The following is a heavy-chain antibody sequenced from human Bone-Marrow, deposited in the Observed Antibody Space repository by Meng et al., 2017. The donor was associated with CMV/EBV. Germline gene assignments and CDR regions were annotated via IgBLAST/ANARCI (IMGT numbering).Heavy chain of an antibody. CDR2: IYYNGNT. Sequence: SDTRSLTCTASGCSITNINYYWGWIRQPPGKGLEWIGNIYYNGNTYYNPSLKRRVTILVDTSKKQFSLKMMSVTAADTAVYYCARDRPPGTGWWSYFDDWGQGRLVTVSS. V-gene: IGHV4-39*07. CDR1: GCSITNINYY. J-gene: IGHJ4*02. D-gene: IGHD2-15*01. CDR3: ARDRPPGTGWWSYFDD.